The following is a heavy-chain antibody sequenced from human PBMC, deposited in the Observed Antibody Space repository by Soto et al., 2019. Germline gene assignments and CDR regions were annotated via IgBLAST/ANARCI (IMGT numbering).Heavy chain of an antibody. V-gene: IGHV1-18*01. D-gene: IGHD3-9*01. CDR2: ISPHNRNT. CDR1: GYTFGHFY. J-gene: IGHJ4*02. CDR3: ARDEGGYDILTGYYKAHHFDQ. Sequence: QVQLVQSGAEVKRPGDSVKVSCQASGYTFGHFYITWVRQAPGQGLEWMGAISPHNRNTNYAEKFRGRVTMTTDTSTTTAYMELRSLRSDDTAVYFCARDEGGYDILTGYYKAHHFDQWGQGALVTVSS.